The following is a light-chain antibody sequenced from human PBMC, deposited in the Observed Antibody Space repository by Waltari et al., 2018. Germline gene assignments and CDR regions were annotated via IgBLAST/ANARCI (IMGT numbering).Light chain of an antibody. CDR1: TIDVWTYNL. CDR3: CSYVSNTYV. V-gene: IGLV2-23*01. Sequence: QSALTQPASVSGSPGQSITLSCPGTTIDVWTYNLVSWYQQHPGKAPKLIIFEGTKRPSGVSNRFFASKSGNTASLTISGLQADDEADYHCCSYVSNTYVFGTGTKVTVL. CDR2: EGT. J-gene: IGLJ1*01.